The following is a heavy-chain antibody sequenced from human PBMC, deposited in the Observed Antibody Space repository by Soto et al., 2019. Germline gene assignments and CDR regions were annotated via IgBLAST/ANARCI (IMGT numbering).Heavy chain of an antibody. Sequence: TLSLTCTVTGGSMTSGDQYWTWIRHRPGEGLEWFGYIYYSGSTYYSPSLKSRVTISVDTSKNQFSLKLSSVTAADTAVYYCARLDYGGPPPNRFDPWGQGTLVTGSS. J-gene: IGHJ5*02. D-gene: IGHD4-17*01. V-gene: IGHV4-30-4*08. CDR3: ARLDYGGPPPNRFDP. CDR2: IYYSGST. CDR1: GGSMTSGDQY.